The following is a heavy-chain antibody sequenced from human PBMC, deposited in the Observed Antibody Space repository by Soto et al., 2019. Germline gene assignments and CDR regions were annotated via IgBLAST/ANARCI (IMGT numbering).Heavy chain of an antibody. CDR2: INYKSHI. CDR1: GFTFSSYS. CDR3: ARDLIYAGYYYYMDV. D-gene: IGHD2-21*01. J-gene: IGHJ6*03. V-gene: IGHV3-21*01. Sequence: EVQLVESGGGLVKPGGSLRLSCAASGFTFSSYSMNWVRQAPGKGLEWVSSINYKSHIDYADSVKGRFTISRDNAKNSLYLQMNSLRAEDTAAYFCARDLIYAGYYYYMDVWGIGTTVTVSS.